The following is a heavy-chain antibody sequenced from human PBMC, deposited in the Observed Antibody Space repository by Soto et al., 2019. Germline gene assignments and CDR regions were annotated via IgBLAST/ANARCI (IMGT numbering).Heavy chain of an antibody. CDR3: ATGLFWEWFGIFDI. CDR2: FDPEDGET. D-gene: IGHD3-3*01. Sequence: ASVKVSCKVSGYTLTELSMHWVRQAPGKGLEWMGGFDPEDGETIYAQKFQGRVTMTEDTSTDTAYMELSSLRSEDTAVYYCATGLFWEWFGIFDIWAQGTMVTVSS. V-gene: IGHV1-24*01. CDR1: GYTLTELS. J-gene: IGHJ3*02.